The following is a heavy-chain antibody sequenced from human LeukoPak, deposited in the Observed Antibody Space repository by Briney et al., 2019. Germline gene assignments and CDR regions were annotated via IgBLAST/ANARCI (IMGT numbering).Heavy chain of an antibody. CDR2: IYSGGTT. V-gene: IGHV3-66*01. CDR1: GFTFSTYA. J-gene: IGHJ4*02. CDR3: ARTTTFAPHFDY. D-gene: IGHD1-1*01. Sequence: GGSLRLSCAASGFTFSTYAMSWVRQAPGKGLEWVSVIYSGGTTYYADSVKGRFTISRDNSKNTLYLQMNSLRAEDTAVYCCARTTTFAPHFDYWGQGTLVTVSS.